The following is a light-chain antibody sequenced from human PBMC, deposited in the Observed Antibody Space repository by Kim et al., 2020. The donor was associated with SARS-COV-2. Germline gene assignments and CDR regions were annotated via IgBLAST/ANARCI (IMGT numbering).Light chain of an antibody. V-gene: IGLV2-14*03. J-gene: IGLJ2*01. Sequence: SITISWTGTSSDVGGYNYVSWYQQHPGKAPKLMIYDVSDRPSGVSNRFSGSKSGNTASLTISGLQAEDEADYYCSSYTTSSTLDVVFGGGTQLTVL. CDR2: DVS. CDR3: SSYTTSSTLDVV. CDR1: SSDVGGYNY.